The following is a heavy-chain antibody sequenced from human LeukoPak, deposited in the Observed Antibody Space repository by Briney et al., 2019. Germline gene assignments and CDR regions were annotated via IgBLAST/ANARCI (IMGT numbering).Heavy chain of an antibody. Sequence: SETLSLTCAVYGGSFSGYYWSWIRQPPGKGLEWIGEINHSGSTNYNPSLKSRVTISVDTSKNQFSLKLSSVTAADTAVYYCARVPTVTFFDHWGQGTLVTVSS. CDR3: ARVPTVTFFDH. J-gene: IGHJ4*02. D-gene: IGHD4-17*01. CDR1: GGSFSGYY. V-gene: IGHV4-34*01. CDR2: INHSGST.